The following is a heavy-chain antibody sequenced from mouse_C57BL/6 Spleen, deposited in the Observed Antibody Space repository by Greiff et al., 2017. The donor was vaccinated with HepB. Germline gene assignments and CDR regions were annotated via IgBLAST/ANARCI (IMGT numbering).Heavy chain of an antibody. J-gene: IGHJ4*01. CDR3: ARGDYDAMDY. Sequence: VQLQQPGAELVRPGSSVKLSCTASGYTFTSYWLHWVKQRPIQSLEWIGNIDPSDSDTHYNQKFKDKATVTVDKSSSTAYMQLSSLTSEDSAVYYCARGDYDAMDYWGQGTTVTVSS. CDR1: GYTFTSYW. V-gene: IGHV1-52*01. CDR2: IDPSDSDT.